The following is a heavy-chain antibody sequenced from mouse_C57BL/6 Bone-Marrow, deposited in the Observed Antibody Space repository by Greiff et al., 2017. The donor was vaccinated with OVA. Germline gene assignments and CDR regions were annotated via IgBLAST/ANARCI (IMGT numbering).Heavy chain of an antibody. CDR1: GYSITSGYY. J-gene: IGHJ4*01. CDR2: ISYDGSN. CDR3: ARAYYSNPYAMDY. Sequence: DVQLQESGPGLVKPSQSLSLTCSVTGYSITSGYYWNWIRQFPGNKLEWMGYISYDGSNNYNPSLKNRIPITRDTSKHQFFLKLNSVTTEDTATYYCARAYYSNPYAMDYWGQGTSVTVSS. D-gene: IGHD2-5*01. V-gene: IGHV3-6*01.